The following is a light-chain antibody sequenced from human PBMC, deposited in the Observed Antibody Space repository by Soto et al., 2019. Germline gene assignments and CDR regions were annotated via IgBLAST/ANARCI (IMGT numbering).Light chain of an antibody. CDR3: QQLGTYPLT. J-gene: IGKJ5*01. Sequence: LLTQSPSSLSASVGDRVTITCRASQGIGSYLAWYQQEPGKAPKLLIYAASTLQTWVPSRFSGSGSGTDFTLTISSLQPEDFATYYCQQLGTYPLTFGQGTRLEIK. V-gene: IGKV1-9*01. CDR2: AAS. CDR1: QGIGSY.